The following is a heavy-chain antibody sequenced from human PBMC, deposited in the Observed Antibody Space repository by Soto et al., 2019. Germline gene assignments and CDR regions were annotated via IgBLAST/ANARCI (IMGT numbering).Heavy chain of an antibody. CDR2: IWYDGSNK. Sequence: QVQLVESGGGVVQPGRSLRLSCAASGFTFSSYGMHWVRQAPGKGLEWVAVIWYDGSNKYYADSVKGRFTISRDNSKNTLYLQMNRLRAEDTAVYYCARSLPPSIAAAGTSSPLYYWGQGTLVTVSS. V-gene: IGHV3-33*01. CDR3: ARSLPPSIAAAGTSSPLYY. J-gene: IGHJ4*02. D-gene: IGHD6-13*01. CDR1: GFTFSSYG.